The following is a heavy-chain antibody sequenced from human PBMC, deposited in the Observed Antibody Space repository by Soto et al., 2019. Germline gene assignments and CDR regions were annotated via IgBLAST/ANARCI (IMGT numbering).Heavy chain of an antibody. CDR3: ALSTGFDFWSGYPPGGFDP. V-gene: IGHV1-69*13. J-gene: IGHJ5*02. CDR1: GGTFSSYA. Sequence: ASVKVSCKASGGTFSSYAISWVRQAPGQGLEWMGGIIPIFGTANYAQKFQGRVTITADESTSTAYMELSSLRSEDTAVYYCALSTGFDFWSGYPPGGFDPWGQGALVTVSS. D-gene: IGHD3-3*01. CDR2: IIPIFGTA.